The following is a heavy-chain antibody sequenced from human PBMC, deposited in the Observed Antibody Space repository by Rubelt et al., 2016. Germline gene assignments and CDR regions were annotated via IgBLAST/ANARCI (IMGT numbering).Heavy chain of an antibody. D-gene: IGHD1-26*01. Sequence: QVQLRVSGSGLVKASQTLSLTCAVSGAYITNDGSSWNWIRQPPGKGLEWIGYVFHSGDTVYNSSLKSRVTMSLDRSKNQVSLGLISMTAADTAVYYCARDRTPVVVGYWYYYGMDVWGQGTTVTVSS. J-gene: IGHJ6*02. CDR1: GAYITNDGSS. V-gene: IGHV4-30-2*01. CDR2: VFHSGDT. CDR3: ARDRTPVVVGYWYYYGMDV.